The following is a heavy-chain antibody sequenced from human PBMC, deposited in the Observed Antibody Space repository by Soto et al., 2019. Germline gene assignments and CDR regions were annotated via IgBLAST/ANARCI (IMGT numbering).Heavy chain of an antibody. CDR3: VRGPRIVGDVTSFDY. Sequence: SVRVSFKASGDTFTFYSINWVRQAPGLGLEWMGRINPILSMSNYAQRFQSRVTMTADKSTSTAYMELSSLRADDTAVYYCVRGPRIVGDVTSFDYWGQGSLVTVSS. J-gene: IGHJ4*02. V-gene: IGHV1-69*04. CDR2: INPILSMS. D-gene: IGHD2-15*01. CDR1: GDTFTFYS.